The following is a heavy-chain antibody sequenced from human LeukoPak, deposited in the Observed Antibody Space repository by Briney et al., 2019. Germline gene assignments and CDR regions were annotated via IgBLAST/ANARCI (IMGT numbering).Heavy chain of an antibody. CDR2: IYYSGST. J-gene: IGHJ5*02. D-gene: IGHD3-3*01. Sequence: SETLSLTCTVSGGSISSYYWSWIRQPPGKGLEWIGYIYYSGSTNYNPSLKSRVTISVDTSKNQFSLKLSSVTAADTAVYYCARDSVTIFAFDPRGQGTLVTVSS. V-gene: IGHV4-59*01. CDR1: GGSISSYY. CDR3: ARDSVTIFAFDP.